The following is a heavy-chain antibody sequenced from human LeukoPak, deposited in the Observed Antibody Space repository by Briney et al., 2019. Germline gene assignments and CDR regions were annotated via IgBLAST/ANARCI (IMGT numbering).Heavy chain of an antibody. D-gene: IGHD6-13*01. J-gene: IGHJ6*02. CDR2: IYPGDSDT. V-gene: IGHV5-51*01. CDR1: GYNFTNYW. Sequence: GESLKISCKGSGYNFTNYWIAWVRQMPGKGLEWMGIIYPGDSDTRYSPSFQGQVTISADKSISTAYLQWSSLKASDTAMYYCARESITAADPYGMDVWGQGTTVTVSS. CDR3: ARESITAADPYGMDV.